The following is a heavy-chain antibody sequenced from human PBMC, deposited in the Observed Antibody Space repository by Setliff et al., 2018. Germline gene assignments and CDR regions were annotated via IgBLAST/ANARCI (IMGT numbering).Heavy chain of an antibody. Sequence: SETLSLTCTVSGGSISSRSYYWGWIRQPPGKGLEWIGRMHGSGSTNYSPSLKSRVTMSGDTSKNQFSLKLSSVTAADTAVYYCARNWLIRNSGSYYWQVDYWGQGTLVTVSS. J-gene: IGHJ4*02. D-gene: IGHD1-26*01. CDR3: ARNWLIRNSGSYYWQVDY. CDR2: MHGSGST. CDR1: GGSISSRSYY. V-gene: IGHV4-39*07.